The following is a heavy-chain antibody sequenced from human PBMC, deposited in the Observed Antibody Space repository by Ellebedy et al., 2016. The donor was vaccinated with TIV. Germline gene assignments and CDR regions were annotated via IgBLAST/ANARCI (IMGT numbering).Heavy chain of an antibody. CDR3: ARRGSYGDYAVQINNWFDR. V-gene: IGHV3-7*01. CDR1: GFSFGRYW. CDR2: IRDDSEK. D-gene: IGHD4-17*01. Sequence: PGGSLRLSCVASGFSFGRYWMSWVRQAPGKGLEWVANIRDDSEKYYVDSVKGRFTVSSDNSENSLYLQMHNLRADDTAVYFGARRGSYGDYAVQINNWFDRWGPGTLVTVSS. J-gene: IGHJ5*02.